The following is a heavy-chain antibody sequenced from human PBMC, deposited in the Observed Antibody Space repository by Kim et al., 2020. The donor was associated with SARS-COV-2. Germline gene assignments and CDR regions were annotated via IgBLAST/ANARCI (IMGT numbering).Heavy chain of an antibody. Sequence: ASVKVSCKASGYTFTGYYMHWVRQAPGQGLEWMGWINPNSGGTNYAQKFQGRVTMTRDTSISTAYMELSRLRSDDTAVYYCARDGGYSSSWYYTHYWGQGTLVTVSS. CDR2: INPNSGGT. CDR1: GYTFTGYY. D-gene: IGHD6-13*01. V-gene: IGHV1-2*02. J-gene: IGHJ4*02. CDR3: ARDGGYSSSWYYTHY.